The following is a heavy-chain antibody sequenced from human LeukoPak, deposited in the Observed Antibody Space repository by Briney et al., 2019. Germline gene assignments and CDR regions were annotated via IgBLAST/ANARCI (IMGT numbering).Heavy chain of an antibody. Sequence: PSETLSLTCAVYGGSFSGYYWSWIRQPPGKGLEWIGEINHSGSTNYNPSLKSRVTISVDTSKNQFSLKLSSVTAADTAVYYCARRRPLRGYFDYWGQGTLVTVSS. J-gene: IGHJ4*02. CDR2: INHSGST. D-gene: IGHD3-10*01. CDR3: ARRRPLRGYFDY. CDR1: GGSFSGYY. V-gene: IGHV4-34*01.